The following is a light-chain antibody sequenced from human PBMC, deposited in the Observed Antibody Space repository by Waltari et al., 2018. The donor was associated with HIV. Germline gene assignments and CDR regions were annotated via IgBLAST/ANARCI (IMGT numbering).Light chain of an antibody. V-gene: IGLV1-51*01. J-gene: IGLJ3*02. CDR3: GTWDSGLSAVV. CDR1: SPNNGNNY. Sequence: QSSLTQPPSVSAALGQKVTISCLGSSPNNGNNYVSWYQQLPGAAPKLLIYGNNKRPSGIPDRFSGSKSGTSATLCITGPQTGDEADYYCGTWDSGLSAVVFGGGTKLTVL. CDR2: GNN.